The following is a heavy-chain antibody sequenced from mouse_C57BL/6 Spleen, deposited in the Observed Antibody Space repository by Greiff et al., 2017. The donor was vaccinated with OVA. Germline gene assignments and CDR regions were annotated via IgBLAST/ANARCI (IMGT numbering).Heavy chain of an antibody. V-gene: IGHV1-26*01. D-gene: IGHD1-1*01. J-gene: IGHJ2*01. CDR1: GYTFTDYY. CDR2: INPNNGGT. Sequence: VQLQQSGPELVKPGASVKISCKASGYTFTDYYMNWVKQSHGKSLEWIGDINPNNGGTSYNQKFKGKATLTVDKSSSTAYMELRSLTSEDSAVYYCARDSSYYWGQGTTLTVSS. CDR3: ARDSSYY.